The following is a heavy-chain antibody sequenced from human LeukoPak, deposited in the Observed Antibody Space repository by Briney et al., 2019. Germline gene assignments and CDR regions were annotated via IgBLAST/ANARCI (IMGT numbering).Heavy chain of an antibody. CDR1: GYTFTGYY. CDR3: AREYYYGSGKDY. D-gene: IGHD3-10*01. J-gene: IGHJ4*02. CDR2: MNPNSGNT. V-gene: IGHV1-8*02. Sequence: ASVKVSCKASGYTFTGYYMHWVRQATGQGLEWMGWMNPNSGNTGYAQKFQGRVTMTRNTSISTAYMELSSLRSEDTAVYYCAREYYYGSGKDYWGQGTLVTVSS.